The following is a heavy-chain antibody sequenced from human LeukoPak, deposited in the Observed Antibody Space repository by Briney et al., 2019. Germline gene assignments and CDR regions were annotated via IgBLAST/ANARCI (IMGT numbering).Heavy chain of an antibody. D-gene: IGHD6-19*01. V-gene: IGHV1-69*13. CDR1: GGTFSSYA. J-gene: IGHJ4*02. Sequence: GASVKVSCKASGGTFSSYAISWVRQAPGQGLEWMGGIIPIFGTANYAQKFQGRVTITAVESTSTAYMELSSLRSEDTAVYYCARDPVAGDFDYWGQGTLVTVSS. CDR3: ARDPVAGDFDY. CDR2: IIPIFGTA.